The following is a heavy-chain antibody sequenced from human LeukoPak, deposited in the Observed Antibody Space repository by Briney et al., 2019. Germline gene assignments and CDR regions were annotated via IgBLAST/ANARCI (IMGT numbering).Heavy chain of an antibody. Sequence: PSQTLSLTCTVSGCSINSCHYYWGWIRQPPGKGLEWIGHIYNSGSTTYNPSLKSRLTISVDTSKNQFSLKLYSVTAADTAVYYCARVLAGSTINFDSWGQGTLVTVYS. V-gene: IGHV4-30-4*01. D-gene: IGHD6-13*01. CDR2: IYNSGST. CDR1: GCSINSCHYY. J-gene: IGHJ4*02. CDR3: ARVLAGSTINFDS.